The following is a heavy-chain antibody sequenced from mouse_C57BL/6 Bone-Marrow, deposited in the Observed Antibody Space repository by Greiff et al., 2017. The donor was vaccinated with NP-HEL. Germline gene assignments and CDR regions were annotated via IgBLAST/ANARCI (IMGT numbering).Heavy chain of an antibody. V-gene: IGHV5-6*01. CDR1: GFTFSSYG. J-gene: IGHJ4*01. CDR3: ARRGLITTVLMDY. D-gene: IGHD1-1*01. CDR2: ISSGGSYT. Sequence: EVQLQESGGDLVKPGGSLKLSCAASGFTFSSYGMSWVRQTPDKRLEWVATISSGGSYTYYPDSVKGRFTISRDNAKNTLYLQMSSLKSEDTAMYYCARRGLITTVLMDYWGQGTSVTVSS.